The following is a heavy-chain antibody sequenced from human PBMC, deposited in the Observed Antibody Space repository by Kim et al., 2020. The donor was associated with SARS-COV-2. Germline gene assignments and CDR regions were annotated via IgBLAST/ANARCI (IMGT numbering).Heavy chain of an antibody. Sequence: GGSLRLSCAASGFTFSSYSMNWVRQAPGKGLEWVSSISSSSSYIYYADSVKGRFTISRDNAKNSLYLQMNSLRAEDTAVYYCARDGRYYYGSGSYYSSGVNGMDVWGQGTTVTVSS. CDR2: ISSSSSYI. D-gene: IGHD3-10*01. CDR3: ARDGRYYYGSGSYYSSGVNGMDV. V-gene: IGHV3-21*01. CDR1: GFTFSSYS. J-gene: IGHJ6*02.